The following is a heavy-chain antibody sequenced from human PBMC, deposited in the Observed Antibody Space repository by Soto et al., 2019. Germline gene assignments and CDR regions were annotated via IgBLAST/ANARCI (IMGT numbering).Heavy chain of an antibody. Sequence: QVQLQESGPGLVKPSQTLSLTCSVSGGSFSSDSFIWSWVRQFPGKGLEWIGYINYSGTTYYNPSLRSLITMSVDTSKNQCSLNLSSVTAADTAVYYCARDHNWDGMDVWGQGTTVTVSS. V-gene: IGHV4-31*01. CDR1: GGSFSSDSFI. D-gene: IGHD3-16*01. CDR2: INYSGTT. CDR3: ARDHNWDGMDV. J-gene: IGHJ6*02.